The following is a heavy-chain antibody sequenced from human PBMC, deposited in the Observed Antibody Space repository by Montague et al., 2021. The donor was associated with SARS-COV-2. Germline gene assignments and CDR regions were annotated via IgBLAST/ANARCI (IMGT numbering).Heavy chain of an antibody. CDR3: ARGPRITMIVVVITDIWFDP. CDR1: GGSVSDYY. V-gene: IGHV4-34*01. CDR2: INHSGST. Sequence: SETLSLTCAVYGGSVSDYYWSRIRQPPGKGLEWIGEINHSGSTNYNPSLKSRVTTSVDTSKNQFSLKPTSVTAADTAVYYCARGPRITMIVVVITDIWFDPWGQGTLVTVSS. D-gene: IGHD3-22*01. J-gene: IGHJ5*02.